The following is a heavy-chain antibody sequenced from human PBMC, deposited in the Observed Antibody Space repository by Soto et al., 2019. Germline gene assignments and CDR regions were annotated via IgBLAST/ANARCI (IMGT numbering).Heavy chain of an antibody. CDR2: MNPNSVNA. Sequence: QVQLVQYGAEVKKPWASVKFSCKASGYSFISSDINWVRQATGQGREWMGWMNPNSVNAGYAQKFQGRVTMTRNSSINTAYMELSGLTSDDTAVYYCTRGGVVRGVLPRYYPWGKGTLVTVSS. CDR1: GYSFISSD. D-gene: IGHD3-10*01. CDR3: TRGGVVRGVLPRYYP. J-gene: IGHJ5*02. V-gene: IGHV1-8*01.